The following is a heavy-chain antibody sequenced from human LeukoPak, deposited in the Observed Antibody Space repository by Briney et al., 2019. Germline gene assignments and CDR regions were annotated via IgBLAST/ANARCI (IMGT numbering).Heavy chain of an antibody. CDR2: IRFDGSSK. J-gene: IGHJ4*02. D-gene: IGHD6-13*01. V-gene: IGHV3-30*02. CDR1: GFTFSNSG. CDR3: AKDRYSSSWYWCYFDY. Sequence: PGGSLRLSCAASGFTFSNSGMHWVRQAPGKGLEWVAFIRFDGSSKFYTDSVKGRFTISRDNSKNTLNLQMNSLRAEDTAVYYCAKDRYSSSWYWCYFDYWGQGTLVTVSS.